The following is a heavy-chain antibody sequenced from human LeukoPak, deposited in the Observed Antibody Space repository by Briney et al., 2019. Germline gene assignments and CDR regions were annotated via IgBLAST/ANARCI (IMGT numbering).Heavy chain of an antibody. CDR3: VKDGGIATAARLYYYYYGMDV. D-gene: IGHD6-13*01. CDR2: ISSNGGST. J-gene: IGHJ6*02. CDR1: GFTFSSYA. Sequence: PGRSLRLSCAASGFTFSSYAMHWVRQAPGKGLEYVSAISSNGGSTYYADSVKGRFTISRDNSKNTLYLQMSSLRAEDTAVYYCVKDGGIATAARLYYYYYGMDVWGQGTTVTVSS. V-gene: IGHV3-64D*09.